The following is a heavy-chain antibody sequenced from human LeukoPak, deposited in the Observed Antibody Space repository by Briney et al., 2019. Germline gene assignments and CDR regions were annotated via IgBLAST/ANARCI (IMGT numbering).Heavy chain of an antibody. CDR1: GYTFTSYG. CDR3: ARDLRSDGMAVGGY. CDR2: ISVYNGYT. J-gene: IGHJ4*02. V-gene: IGHV1-18*01. D-gene: IGHD6-19*01. Sequence: GASVKVSCKASGYTFTSYGISWVRQAPGQGLEWMGWISVYNGYTNSQNLQGRLTMTTDTSTSTAYMELRSLRSDDTAVYYCARDLRSDGMAVGGYWGQGTLVTVSS.